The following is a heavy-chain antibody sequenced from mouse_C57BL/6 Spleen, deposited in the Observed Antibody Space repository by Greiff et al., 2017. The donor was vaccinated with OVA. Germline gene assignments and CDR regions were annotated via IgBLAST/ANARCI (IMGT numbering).Heavy chain of an antibody. Sequence: QVQLQQSGPELVKPGASVKISCKASGYAFSSSWMNWVKQRPGKGLEWIGRIYPGDGDTNYNGKFKGKATLTADKSSSTAYMQLSSLTSEDSAVYFCAREGYYGSRAEAMDYWGQGTSVTVSS. D-gene: IGHD1-1*01. J-gene: IGHJ4*01. CDR2: IYPGDGDT. V-gene: IGHV1-82*01. CDR1: GYAFSSSW. CDR3: AREGYYGSRAEAMDY.